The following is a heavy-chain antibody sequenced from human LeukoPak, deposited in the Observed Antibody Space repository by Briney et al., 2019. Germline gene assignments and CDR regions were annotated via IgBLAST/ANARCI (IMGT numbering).Heavy chain of an antibody. CDR3: ARVMAARREDLNWFDP. CDR2: VYYSGNT. D-gene: IGHD6-6*01. V-gene: IGHV4-39*07. J-gene: IGHJ5*02. CDR1: GGSISSSGSY. Sequence: PSETLSLTCTVSGGSISSSGSYWGWIRQPPGKGLEWIGSVYYSGNTYNPSLKSRVTISVDTSKNQFSLNPTSVNAADTAIYYCARVMAARREDLNWFDPWGQGTLVTVSS.